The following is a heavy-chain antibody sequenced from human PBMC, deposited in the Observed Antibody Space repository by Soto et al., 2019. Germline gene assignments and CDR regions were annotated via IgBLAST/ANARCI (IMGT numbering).Heavy chain of an antibody. Sequence: QVQLVQSGAEVKKPGSSVKVSCKASGGTFSSYAISWVRQAPGQGLEWMGGIIPIFGTANYAQKFQGRVTFTADDSTSTAYLELSSLRSEDTAVYYCARSTGTTPGSAYYYYGMDVWGQGTTVTVSS. CDR2: IIPIFGTA. J-gene: IGHJ6*02. V-gene: IGHV1-69*01. D-gene: IGHD1-7*01. CDR3: ARSTGTTPGSAYYYYGMDV. CDR1: GGTFSSYA.